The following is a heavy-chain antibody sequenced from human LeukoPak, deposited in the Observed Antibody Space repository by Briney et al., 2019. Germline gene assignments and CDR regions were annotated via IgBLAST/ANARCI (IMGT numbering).Heavy chain of an antibody. D-gene: IGHD2-21*02. CDR2: MKYDGSKI. CDR1: GFRFRDYW. CDR3: VRDGDSLDF. Sequence: PGGSLRLSCAASGFRFRDYWMSWVRQAPGKGLEWVADMKYDGSKIYYVDSVKGRFTISRDNAKASLFLQMNSLRAEDSGVYFCVRDGDSLDFWGQGTLVTVSP. J-gene: IGHJ4*02. V-gene: IGHV3-7*01.